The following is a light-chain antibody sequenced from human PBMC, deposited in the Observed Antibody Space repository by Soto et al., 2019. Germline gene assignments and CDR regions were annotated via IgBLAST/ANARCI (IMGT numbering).Light chain of an antibody. Sequence: PGERATLSCRASQSVSSSYLAWYQQKPGQAPRLLIYGASSRATGIPDRFSGSGSGTDFTLTISRLEPEDFAVYFCQQYDSSPLTFGGGTKVEIK. V-gene: IGKV3-20*01. CDR2: GAS. CDR3: QQYDSSPLT. J-gene: IGKJ4*01. CDR1: QSVSSSY.